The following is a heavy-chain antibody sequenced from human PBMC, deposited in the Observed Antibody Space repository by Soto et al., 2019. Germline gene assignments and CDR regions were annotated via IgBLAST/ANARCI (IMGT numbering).Heavy chain of an antibody. CDR3: ARVATMIVVGGWLEP. CDR1: GAPIIRSD. Sequence: ETLSLTCRACGAPIIRSDWTGFRPPPGKGLEWIGYIYYSGSTNYNPSLKSRVTISVDTSKNQFSLKLSSVTAADTAVYDCARVATMIVVGGWLEPCGQGTRVTVS. V-gene: IGHV4-59*01. D-gene: IGHD3-22*01. CDR2: IYYSGST. J-gene: IGHJ5*02.